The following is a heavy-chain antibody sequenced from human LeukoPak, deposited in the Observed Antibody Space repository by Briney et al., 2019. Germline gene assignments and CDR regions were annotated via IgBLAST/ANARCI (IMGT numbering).Heavy chain of an antibody. V-gene: IGHV1-18*01. D-gene: IGHD2-15*01. CDR3: ARDSADCSGGSCYSAEYFQH. J-gene: IGHJ1*01. CDR1: GYTFNNYG. CDR2: ISAYNGNT. Sequence: GASVKVSCKASGYTFNNYGISWVRQAPGQGLEWMGRISAYNGNTNYAQKVQDRVTMTTDTSTSTAYMELRNLTSDDTAMFYCARDSADCSGGSCYSAEYFQHWGQGTLVTVSS.